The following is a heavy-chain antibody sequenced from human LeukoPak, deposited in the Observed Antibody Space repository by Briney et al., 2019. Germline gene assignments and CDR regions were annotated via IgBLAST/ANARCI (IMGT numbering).Heavy chain of an antibody. V-gene: IGHV3-48*02. CDR1: GFTFSGYS. J-gene: IGHJ3*02. CDR2: ISSTSTNI. CDR3: VRESLYVFNI. Sequence: GGSLRLSCAASGFTFSGYSMTWVRQAPGKGPDWVSYISSTSTNIYYADSVKGRFTISRDDAKNSLYLQMNSLRDEDTAVYYCVRESLYVFNIWGQGTMVTVSS.